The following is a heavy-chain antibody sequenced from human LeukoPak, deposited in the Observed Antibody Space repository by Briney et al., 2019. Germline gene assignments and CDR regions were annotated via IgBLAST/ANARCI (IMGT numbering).Heavy chain of an antibody. CDR2: VYYSGST. J-gene: IGHJ4*02. CDR3: ARGHLVFAY. Sequence: PSETLSLTCTVSGGSISDYYWSWIRQPPGKGLEWIGYVYYSGSTSYNPSLKSRVTISVDTSKNQFSLKVSSVTAADTVLYYCARGHLVFAYWGQGTLVTVSS. V-gene: IGHV4-59*01. D-gene: IGHD6-6*01. CDR1: GGSISDYY.